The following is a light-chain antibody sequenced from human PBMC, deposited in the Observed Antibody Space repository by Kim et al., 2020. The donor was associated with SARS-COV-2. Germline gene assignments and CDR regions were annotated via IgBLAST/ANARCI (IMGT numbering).Light chain of an antibody. CDR1: SSDVGGYNS. CDR3: SSYASSSPWV. J-gene: IGLJ3*02. Sequence: QSALTQPASVSGSPGQSITLSCTGSSSDVGGYNSVSWYQQHPGKAPKLMIYDVSTRPSGVSNRFSGSKSGNTASLTISGPQPEDEADYYCSSYASSSPWVFGGGTQLTVL. CDR2: DVS. V-gene: IGLV2-14*03.